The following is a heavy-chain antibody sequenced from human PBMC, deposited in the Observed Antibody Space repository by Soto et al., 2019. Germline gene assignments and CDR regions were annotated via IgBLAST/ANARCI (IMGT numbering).Heavy chain of an antibody. CDR3: AKDLDCSGGSCYSRPAGYFDY. CDR2: ISGSGGST. J-gene: IGHJ4*02. CDR1: GFTFSSYA. V-gene: IGHV3-23*01. Sequence: LRLSCAASGFTFSSYAMSWVRQAPGKGLEWVSAISGSGGSTYYADSVKGRFTISRDNSKNTLYLQMNSLRAEDTAVYYCAKDLDCSGGSCYSRPAGYFDYWGQGTLVTVSS. D-gene: IGHD2-15*01.